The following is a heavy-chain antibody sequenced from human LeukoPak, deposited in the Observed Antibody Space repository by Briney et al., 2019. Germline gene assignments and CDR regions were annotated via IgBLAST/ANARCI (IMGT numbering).Heavy chain of an antibody. CDR3: ARARTTVSLGWWFDP. CDR2: IYYSGST. J-gene: IGHJ5*02. CDR1: GCSINTYY. V-gene: IGHV4-59*12. D-gene: IGHD4-17*01. Sequence: SETLSLTCTVSGCSINTYYWSWIRQPPGKGLEWIGYIYYSGSTYYNPSLKSRVTISVDTSKNQFSLKLSSVTAADTAVYYCARARTTVSLGWWFDPWGQGTLVTVSS.